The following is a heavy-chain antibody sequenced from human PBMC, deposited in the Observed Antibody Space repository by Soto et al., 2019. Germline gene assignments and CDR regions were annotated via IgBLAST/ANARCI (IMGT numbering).Heavy chain of an antibody. CDR1: GFSFGSYS. Sequence: EVQLLESGGGLVQPGGSLRLSCAASGFSFGSYSMTCVRQAPGKGLEWDSVIGGDAVTTYYADSVKGRFTVSRDNFKNTVHLQMNSLRAEDTAVYYCAKALYSSTYARGLDVWGQGTTVTVSS. V-gene: IGHV3-23*01. D-gene: IGHD6-19*01. CDR3: AKALYSSTYARGLDV. CDR2: IGGDAVTT. J-gene: IGHJ6*02.